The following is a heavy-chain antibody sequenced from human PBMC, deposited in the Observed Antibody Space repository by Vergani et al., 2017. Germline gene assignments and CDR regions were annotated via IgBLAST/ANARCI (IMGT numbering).Heavy chain of an antibody. CDR2: IKSKTDGGTT. V-gene: IGHV3-15*01. D-gene: IGHD3-22*01. Sequence: EVQLVESGGGLVKPGGSLRLSCAASGFTFSNAWMSWVRHAPGKGLEWVGRIKSKTDGGTTDYAAPVKGRVTISRDDSKNTLYLQMNSLKTEDTAVYYWTTDLYYYDSSGYPHAFDIWGQGTMVTVSS. CDR3: TTDLYYYDSSGYPHAFDI. J-gene: IGHJ3*02. CDR1: GFTFSNAW.